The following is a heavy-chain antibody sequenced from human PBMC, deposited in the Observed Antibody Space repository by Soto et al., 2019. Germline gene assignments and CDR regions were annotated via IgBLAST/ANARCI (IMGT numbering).Heavy chain of an antibody. Sequence: GGSLRLSCAASGFTFSSYDMNWVRQAPGKGLEWVSAIGVYANTYYADSVKGRFTISRDDSRNTVHLQLNSLRVDDTAVYYCAKESTVGSPGDYFDSWGQGTLVTVSS. CDR2: IGVYANT. D-gene: IGHD1-26*01. CDR3: AKESTVGSPGDYFDS. V-gene: IGHV3-23*01. J-gene: IGHJ4*02. CDR1: GFTFSSYD.